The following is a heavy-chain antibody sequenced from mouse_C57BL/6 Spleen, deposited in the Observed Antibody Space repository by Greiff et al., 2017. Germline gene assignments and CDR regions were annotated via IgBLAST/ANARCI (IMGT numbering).Heavy chain of an antibody. CDR1: GFTFSSYA. CDR2: ISDGGSYT. D-gene: IGHD2-4*01. J-gene: IGHJ4*01. Sequence: EVMLVESGGGLVKPGGSLKLSCAASGFTFSSYAMSWVRQTPEKRLEWVATISDGGSYTYYPDNVKGRFTISRDNAKNNLYLQMSHLKSEDTAMYYCARVYYDYDGTDYYAMDYCGQGTSVTVSS. V-gene: IGHV5-4*03. CDR3: ARVYYDYDGTDYYAMDY.